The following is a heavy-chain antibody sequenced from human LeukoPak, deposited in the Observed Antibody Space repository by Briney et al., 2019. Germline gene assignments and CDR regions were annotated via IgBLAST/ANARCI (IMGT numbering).Heavy chain of an antibody. Sequence: PGGSLRLSCAASGFTFSSYSMNWVRQAPGKGLEWVSSISSSSSYIYYADSVKGRFTISRDNAKNSLYRQMNSLRAEDTAVYYCARDRLHSSSWYYFDYWGQGTLVTVSS. CDR1: GFTFSSYS. CDR3: ARDRLHSSSWYYFDY. J-gene: IGHJ4*02. D-gene: IGHD6-13*01. CDR2: ISSSSSYI. V-gene: IGHV3-21*01.